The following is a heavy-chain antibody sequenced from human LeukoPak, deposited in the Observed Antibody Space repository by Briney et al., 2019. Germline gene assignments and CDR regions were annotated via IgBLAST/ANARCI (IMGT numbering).Heavy chain of an antibody. Sequence: RAGGSLRLSFAASGFTFTTYAMNWVRQAPGKGLEWVSGITANSGSTYYADSVQGRFAVSRDNSKNTVYLRMSGLRADDTAVYYCATGLNSGGAFDIWGQGTMVTVSS. CDR3: ATGLNSGGAFDI. D-gene: IGHD1-26*01. CDR2: ITANSGST. V-gene: IGHV3-23*01. CDR1: GFTFTTYA. J-gene: IGHJ3*02.